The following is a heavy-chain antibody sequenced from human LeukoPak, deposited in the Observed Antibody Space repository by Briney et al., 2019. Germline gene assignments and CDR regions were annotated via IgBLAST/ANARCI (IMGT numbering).Heavy chain of an antibody. J-gene: IGHJ4*02. CDR2: IYSGGST. V-gene: IGHV3-66*01. CDR3: AREDRVRSGPFDY. D-gene: IGHD2-15*01. Sequence: ETLSLTCAVYGGSFSDYHWSWVRQAPGKGLEWVSVIYSGGSTYYADSVKGRFTISRDNSKNTLYLQMNSLRAEDTAVYYCAREDRVRSGPFDYWGQGTLVTVSS. CDR1: GGSFSDYH.